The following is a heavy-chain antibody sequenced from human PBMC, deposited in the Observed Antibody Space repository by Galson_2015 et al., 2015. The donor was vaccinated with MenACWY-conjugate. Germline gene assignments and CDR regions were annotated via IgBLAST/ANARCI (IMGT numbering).Heavy chain of an antibody. V-gene: IGHV3-74*01. J-gene: IGHJ4*02. D-gene: IGHD1-26*01. Sequence: NPGGSSTTYADSVKDRFTISRDNAKNTLYLQMNSLRPEDTAVFYCAKSRGASFYFDSWGQGTLVTVSP. CDR3: AKSRGASFYFDS. CDR2: NPGGSST.